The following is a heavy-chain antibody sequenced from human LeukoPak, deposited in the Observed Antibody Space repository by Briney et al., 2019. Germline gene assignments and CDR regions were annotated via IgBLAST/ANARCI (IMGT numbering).Heavy chain of an antibody. Sequence: PSQTLSLTCTVSGGSISSGGYYWSWIRQHPGKGLEWIGYIYYSGSTYYNPSLKSRVTISVDTSKNQFSLKLSSVTAADTAVYYCARPYCSSTSCWDSAFDIWGQGTMVTVSS. J-gene: IGHJ3*02. CDR1: GGSISSGGYY. CDR3: ARPYCSSTSCWDSAFDI. CDR2: IYYSGST. D-gene: IGHD2-2*01. V-gene: IGHV4-31*03.